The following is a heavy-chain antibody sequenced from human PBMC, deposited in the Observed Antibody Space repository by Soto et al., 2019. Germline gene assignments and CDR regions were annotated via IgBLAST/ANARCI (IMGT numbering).Heavy chain of an antibody. Sequence: QVQLVESGGGVVQPGRSLRLSCAASGFTFSSYAMHWVRQAPGKGLEWVAVISYDGSNKYYADSVKGRFTISRDNSKNTLYLQMNSLRADETAVYYCGRDGSCWYASGAFDIWGQGTMVTVSS. CDR3: GRDGSCWYASGAFDI. CDR2: ISYDGSNK. V-gene: IGHV3-30-3*01. CDR1: GFTFSSYA. J-gene: IGHJ3*02. D-gene: IGHD6-19*01.